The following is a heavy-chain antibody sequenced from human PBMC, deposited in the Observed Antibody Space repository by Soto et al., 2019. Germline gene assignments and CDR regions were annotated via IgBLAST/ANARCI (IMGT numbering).Heavy chain of an antibody. V-gene: IGHV1-18*01. D-gene: IGHD6-19*01. CDR1: GYTFTSYG. CDR2: ISAYNGNT. J-gene: IGHJ4*02. CDR3: ARDRGGYSSGWIIDY. Sequence: QVQLVQSGAEVKKPGASVKVSCKASGYTFTSYGISWVRQAPGQGLEWMGWISAYNGNTNYAQKLQGRVTMTTDTSXNTAYMELRSLRSDDTAVYYCARDRGGYSSGWIIDYWGQGTLVTVSS.